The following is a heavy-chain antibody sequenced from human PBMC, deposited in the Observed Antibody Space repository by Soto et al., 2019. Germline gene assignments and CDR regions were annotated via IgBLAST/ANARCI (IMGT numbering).Heavy chain of an antibody. CDR2: INHSGST. CDR1: GGSFRGYY. V-gene: IGHV4-34*01. CDR3: ARDKITGLFDY. D-gene: IGHD2-8*02. Sequence: QVQLQQWGAGLLKPSETLSLTCAVYGGSFRGYYWTWIRQPPGTGLEWIGEINHSGSTNYNPSLKSRATISVDTSKSQFSRKLTAVTAADTAVYYCARDKITGLFDYGGQGTLVTVSS. J-gene: IGHJ4*02.